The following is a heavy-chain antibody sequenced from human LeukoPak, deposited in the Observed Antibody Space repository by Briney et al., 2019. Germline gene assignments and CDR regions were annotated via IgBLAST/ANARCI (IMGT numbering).Heavy chain of an antibody. CDR2: ISGSGGST. Sequence: GGSLRLSCAASGFTFSSYAMSWVRQAPGKGLEWVSAISGSGGSTYCADSVKGRFTVSRDNSKNTLYLQMNSLRAEDTAVYYCANPIAYCGGDCLFDYWGQGTLVTVSS. J-gene: IGHJ4*02. CDR3: ANPIAYCGGDCLFDY. CDR1: GFTFSSYA. V-gene: IGHV3-23*01. D-gene: IGHD2-21*02.